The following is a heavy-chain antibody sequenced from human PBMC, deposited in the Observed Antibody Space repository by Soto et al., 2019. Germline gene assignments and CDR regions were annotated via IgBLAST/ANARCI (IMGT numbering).Heavy chain of an antibody. CDR3: AREGDGFFDY. V-gene: IGHV4-59*01. CDR1: GGSISSKY. CDR2: IYYSGST. J-gene: IGHJ4*02. D-gene: IGHD5-12*01. Sequence: SETLSLTCTVSGGSISSKYWNWFRQPPGKGLEWIGYIYYSGSTNYIPSLKSRVSISVDTSKNQFSLKLRSVTAADTAVYYCAREGDGFFDYWGQGTLVTVSS.